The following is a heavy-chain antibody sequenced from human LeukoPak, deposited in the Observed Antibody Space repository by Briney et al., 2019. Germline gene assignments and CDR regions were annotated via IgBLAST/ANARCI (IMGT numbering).Heavy chain of an antibody. CDR1: GYTFTSYA. V-gene: IGHV1-3*01. Sequence: ASVKVSCKASGYTFTSYAMHWVRQAPGQRLEWMGWINAGNGNTKYSQEFQGRVTITRDTSASTAYMELSRLRSDDTAVYYCARDRGSLVVVVAAIGYYMDVWGKGTTVTVSS. D-gene: IGHD2-15*01. CDR2: INAGNGNT. CDR3: ARDRGSLVVVVAAIGYYMDV. J-gene: IGHJ6*03.